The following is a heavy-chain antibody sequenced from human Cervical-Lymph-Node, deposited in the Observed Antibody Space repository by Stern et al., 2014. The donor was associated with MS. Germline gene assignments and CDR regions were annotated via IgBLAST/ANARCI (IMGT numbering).Heavy chain of an antibody. CDR2: IYAGESDT. CDR1: GYSFTSYW. CDR3: ASSISNYDYVWGSYRPESWYYYGMDV. J-gene: IGHJ6*02. D-gene: IGHD3-16*02. Sequence: EMQLVESGAEVKKPGESLKISCKGSGYSFTSYWIGWVRQMPGKGLEWMGSIYAGESDTRYSPPFQGQVPNSADKSISTAYLQWSSLKASDTAMYYCASSISNYDYVWGSYRPESWYYYGMDVWGQGTTVTVSS. V-gene: IGHV5-51*01.